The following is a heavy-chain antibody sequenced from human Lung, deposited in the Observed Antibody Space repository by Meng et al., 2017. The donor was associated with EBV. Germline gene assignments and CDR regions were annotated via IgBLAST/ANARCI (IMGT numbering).Heavy chain of an antibody. CDR1: GYTFTRHP. J-gene: IGHJ4*02. V-gene: IGHV7-4-1*02. Sequence: QGQVVQSWSGLKKPGASVKVSCKASGYTFTRHPMNWVRQAPGQGLEWMGWISTNTGNPTYAQGFTGRFVFSVDTSVSTAYLQISSLKAEDTAVYYCGTLKYTSGFYGPAYWGQGALVTVSS. D-gene: IGHD6-19*01. CDR3: GTLKYTSGFYGPAY. CDR2: ISTNTGNP.